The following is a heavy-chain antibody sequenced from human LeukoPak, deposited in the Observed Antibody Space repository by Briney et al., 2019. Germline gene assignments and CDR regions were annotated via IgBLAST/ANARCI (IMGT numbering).Heavy chain of an antibody. CDR2: ISSSSSYI. CDR1: GFTFSTYS. CDR3: ARELIVGAFDY. Sequence: PGGSLRLSCAASGFTFSTYSMNGVRQAPGKGLEWVSSISSSSSYIYYADSLKGRFTISRDNAKNSLYLQMNSLRAEDTAVYYCARELIVGAFDYWGQGTLVTVSS. V-gene: IGHV3-21*01. J-gene: IGHJ4*02. D-gene: IGHD1-26*01.